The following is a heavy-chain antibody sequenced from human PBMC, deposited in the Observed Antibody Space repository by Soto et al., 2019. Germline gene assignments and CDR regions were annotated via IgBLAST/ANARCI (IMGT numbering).Heavy chain of an antibody. CDR2: INPRGGPP. D-gene: IGHD3-22*01. CDR3: TRDQRDRYDHARPGYSYFGLDV. CDR1: GYTFTDFY. J-gene: IGHJ6*02. V-gene: IGHV1-46*01. Sequence: QVQLVQSGSEVGKPGASVKVSCKASGYTFTDFYIHWVRQAPGHGLEWMGEINPRGGPPIYARRFQGRLSMTSDTSTNTVSVELTSLSSEDSAVYYCTRDQRDRYDHARPGYSYFGLDVWVQGTTVSVSS.